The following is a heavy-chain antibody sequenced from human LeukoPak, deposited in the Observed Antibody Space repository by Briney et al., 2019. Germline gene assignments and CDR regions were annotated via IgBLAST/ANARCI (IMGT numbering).Heavy chain of an antibody. CDR2: INHSGST. CDR3: ARTSPGARGRLL. CDR1: GGSFSGYY. V-gene: IGHV4-34*01. Sequence: SGTLSLTCAVYGGSFSGYYWSWIRQPPGKGLEWIGEINHSGSTNYNPSLKSRVTISVDTSKNQFSLKLSSVTAADTAVYYCARTSPGARGRLLWGQGTLVTVSS. D-gene: IGHD1-26*01. J-gene: IGHJ4*02.